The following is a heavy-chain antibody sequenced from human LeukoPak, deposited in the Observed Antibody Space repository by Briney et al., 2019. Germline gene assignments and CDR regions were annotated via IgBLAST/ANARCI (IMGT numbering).Heavy chain of an antibody. CDR1: GGSISSGSYY. J-gene: IGHJ4*02. CDR3: ARDGRFPPEVLPRYFNY. Sequence: SETLSLTCTVSGGSISSGSYYWSWIRQPAGKRLEWIGHIYRSGSTNYNPSLKSRVTISVDTSKNQFSLKLSSVTAADTAVYYCARDGRFPPEVLPRYFNYWGQGTLVTVSS. CDR2: IYRSGST. V-gene: IGHV4-61*09. D-gene: IGHD1-26*01.